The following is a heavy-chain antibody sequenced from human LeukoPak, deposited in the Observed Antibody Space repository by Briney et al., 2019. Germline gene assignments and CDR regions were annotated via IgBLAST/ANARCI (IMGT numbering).Heavy chain of an antibody. CDR3: ASSLGPTYSNYRVARVPGLRWYFDL. V-gene: IGHV1-69*13. CDR1: GGTFSSYA. D-gene: IGHD4-11*01. J-gene: IGHJ2*01. CDR2: IIPIFGTA. Sequence: ASVKVSCKASGGTFSSYAISWVRQAPGQGLEWMGGIIPIFGTANYAQKFQGRVTITADESTSTAYMELSSLRSEDTAVYYCASSLGPTYSNYRVARVPGLRWYFDLWGRGTLVTVSS.